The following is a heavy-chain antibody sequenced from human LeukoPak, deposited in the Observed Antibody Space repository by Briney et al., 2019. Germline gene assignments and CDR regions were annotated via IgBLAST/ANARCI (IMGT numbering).Heavy chain of an antibody. CDR3: ARSRGRLAQLDY. V-gene: IGHV4-38-2*02. CDR1: GYSISYGYY. Sequence: KPSETLSLTCTVSGYSISYGYYWGWIRQPPGKGLEWIGSIYHSGSTYCNPSLKSRVTISVDTSKNRFSLRLSSVTAADTAVYYCARSRGRLAQLDYWGQGTLVTVSS. CDR2: IYHSGST. D-gene: IGHD6-25*01. J-gene: IGHJ4*02.